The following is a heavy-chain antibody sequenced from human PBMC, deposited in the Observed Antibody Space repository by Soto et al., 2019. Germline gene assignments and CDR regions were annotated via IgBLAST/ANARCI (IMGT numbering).Heavy chain of an antibody. J-gene: IGHJ3*02. Sequence: ASDTLSLTCTVSGTYISSYYWRWIWHPPGKVLEWIGYIYYSGSTNYNPSLKSRVTVLVDTSKNQFSLKLSSVTAADTAVYYCARALILTGYYIHDAFDIWGQGTMVT. CDR2: IYYSGST. V-gene: IGHV4-59*07. CDR3: ARALILTGYYIHDAFDI. D-gene: IGHD3-9*01. CDR1: GTYISSYY.